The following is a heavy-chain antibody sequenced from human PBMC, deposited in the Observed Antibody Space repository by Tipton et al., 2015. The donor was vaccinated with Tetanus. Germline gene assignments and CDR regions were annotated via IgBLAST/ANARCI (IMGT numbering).Heavy chain of an antibody. CDR3: AREVPAPGHSDP. V-gene: IGHV4-30-4*01. J-gene: IGHJ5*02. Sequence: TLSLTCTVSGDSLSNGDYYWSWIRQPPGKGLESIGNIYYSGSTYYNPSLKSRVTISVDTSRNQFSLKLSSATAADTAIYYCAREVPAPGHSDPGGQGTRVPFPS. CDR1: GDSLSNGDYY. CDR2: IYYSGST. D-gene: IGHD2-2*01.